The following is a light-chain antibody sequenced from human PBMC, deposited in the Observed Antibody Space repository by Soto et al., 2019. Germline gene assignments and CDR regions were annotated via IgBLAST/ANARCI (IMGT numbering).Light chain of an antibody. Sequence: QSVLTQPPSVSEAPRQRVTISCSGTSSNIGNNAVNGYQHRPGKAPKLLIYYDDLLPSGVSDRFSGSKSGTSASLAISGLQSEDEDDYYCAAWEDSLNGPVFGGGTKLTV. CDR1: SSNIGNNA. J-gene: IGLJ2*01. CDR2: YDD. V-gene: IGLV1-36*01. CDR3: AAWEDSLNGPV.